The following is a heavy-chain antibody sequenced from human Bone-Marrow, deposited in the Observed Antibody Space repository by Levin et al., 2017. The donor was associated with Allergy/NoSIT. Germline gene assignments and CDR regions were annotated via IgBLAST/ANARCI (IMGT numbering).Heavy chain of an antibody. Sequence: HGESLKISCKASGYTFTSYDINWVRQATGQGLEWMGWMNPNSGNTGYAQKFQGRVTMTRNTSISTAYMELSSLRSEDTAVYYCARAASGYSYGYYYYYGMDVWGQGTTVTVSS. CDR3: ARAASGYSYGYYYYYGMDV. J-gene: IGHJ6*02. CDR1: GYTFTSYD. CDR2: MNPNSGNT. V-gene: IGHV1-8*01. D-gene: IGHD5-18*01.